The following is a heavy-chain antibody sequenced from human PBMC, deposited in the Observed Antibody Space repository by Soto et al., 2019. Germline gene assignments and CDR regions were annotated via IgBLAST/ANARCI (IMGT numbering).Heavy chain of an antibody. CDR1: GGSLTTGGFY. CDR3: KPNYDIWQGNVQN. D-gene: IGHD3-9*01. J-gene: IGHJ1*01. V-gene: IGHV4-31*03. CDR2: INHSGTT. Sequence: QVQLQESGPRLVKPSQTLSLTCTVAGGSLTTGGFYWTGIRQRPGMRLDWIGYINHSGTTYYNPSLKRRVTLPVDTYGTQHSSDVTHMTAAETAVNYCKPNYDIWQGNVQNWGQGT.